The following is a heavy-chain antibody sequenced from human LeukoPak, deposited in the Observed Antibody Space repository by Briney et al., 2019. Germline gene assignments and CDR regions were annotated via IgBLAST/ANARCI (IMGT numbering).Heavy chain of an antibody. V-gene: IGHV1-46*01. Sequence: ASVKVSCKASGYTFTSYYMHWVRQAPGQGLEWMGIINPSGGSTSYAQKFQGRVTMTRDMSTSTVYMELSSLRSEDTAVYYCARAGTKGDYFDYWGQGTLVTVSS. J-gene: IGHJ4*02. CDR3: ARAGTKGDYFDY. CDR2: INPSGGST. CDR1: GYTFTSYY. D-gene: IGHD1-26*01.